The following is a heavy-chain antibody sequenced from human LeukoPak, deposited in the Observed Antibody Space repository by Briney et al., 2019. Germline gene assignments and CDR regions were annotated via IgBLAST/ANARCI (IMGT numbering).Heavy chain of an antibody. J-gene: IGHJ3*02. CDR1: GFTFSTYS. CDR3: ARSPPRPDAFDI. V-gene: IGHV3-21*01. CDR2: ISPDSNYK. Sequence: GGSLRLSCAASGFTFSTYSMNWLRLAPGKGLEWVSSISPDSNYKYYVDSVKGRFTISRDNAKSSLYLQMNSLRAEDTAVYYCARSPPRPDAFDIWGQGTMVTVSS.